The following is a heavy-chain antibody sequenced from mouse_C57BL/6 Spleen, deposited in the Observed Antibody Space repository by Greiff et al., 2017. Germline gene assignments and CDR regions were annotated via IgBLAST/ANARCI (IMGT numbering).Heavy chain of an antibody. CDR1: GYAFTNYL. Sequence: QVQLQQSGAELVRPGTSVKVSCKASGYAFTNYLIEWVKQRPGQGLEWIGVINPGSGGTNYNEKLKGKATLTADKSSSTAYMQLSSLTSEASAVYFCARRGSDHYFDYWGQGTTLTVSS. CDR3: ARRGSDHYFDY. CDR2: INPGSGGT. V-gene: IGHV1-54*01. J-gene: IGHJ2*01.